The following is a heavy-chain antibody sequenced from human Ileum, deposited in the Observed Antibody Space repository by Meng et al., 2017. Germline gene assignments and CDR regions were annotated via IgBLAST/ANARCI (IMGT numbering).Heavy chain of an antibody. Sequence: QVQPSDFVPGLVRPSLTLSLTFLVSCLSFSSNVNYCSCIRQHPGKGLELHGYIYYSWSTYYNPCINTPITISLYTSKKQFSLRLDSVTAADTAVYFCARNDLAFWYFDLWGRGTLVTVSS. V-gene: IGHV4-31*01. J-gene: IGHJ2*01. CDR2: IYYSWST. CDR3: ARNDLAFWYFDL. D-gene: IGHD3-3*01. CDR1: CLSFSSNVNY.